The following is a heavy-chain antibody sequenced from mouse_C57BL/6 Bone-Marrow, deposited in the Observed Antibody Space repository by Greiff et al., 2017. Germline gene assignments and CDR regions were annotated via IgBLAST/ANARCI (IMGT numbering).Heavy chain of an antibody. CDR3: ARSGCYIYYAMDY. V-gene: IGHV1-55*01. J-gene: IGHJ4*01. CDR2: IYPGSGST. CDR1: GYTFTSYL. Sequence: VQLQQPGAELVKPGASVKMSCKASGYTFTSYLITWVKQRPGQGLEWIGDIYPGSGSTNYNEKFKSKATLTVDTSSSTAYMQLSSLTSEDSAVYYCARSGCYIYYAMDYWGQGTSATVSS. D-gene: IGHD1-1*01.